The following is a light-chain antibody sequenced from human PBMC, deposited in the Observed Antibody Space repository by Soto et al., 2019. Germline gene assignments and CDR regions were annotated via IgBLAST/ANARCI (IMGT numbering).Light chain of an antibody. CDR1: QDISNY. Sequence: DLQMTQSPSSLSASLGDRVTITCQASQDISNYLNWYQQKPGKAPKLLIYDASNLETGVPSRFSGSGSGTDFTFTISSLQPGDIATYYCQQYDNLPLPFGQGTKLEIK. CDR2: DAS. J-gene: IGKJ2*01. CDR3: QQYDNLPLP. V-gene: IGKV1-33*01.